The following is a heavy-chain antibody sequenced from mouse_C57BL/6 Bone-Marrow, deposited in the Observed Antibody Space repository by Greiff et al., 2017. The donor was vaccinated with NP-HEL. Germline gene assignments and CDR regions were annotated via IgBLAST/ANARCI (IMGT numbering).Heavy chain of an antibody. CDR2: SNSGGSYT. D-gene: IGHD2-2*01. V-gene: IGHV5-6*01. CDR1: GFTFSSYG. J-gene: IGHJ4*01. CDR3: ARQENYGYPYYYAMDY. Sequence: EVKLMESGGDLVKPGGSLKLSCAASGFTFSSYGMSWVRQTPDKRLEWVATSNSGGSYTYYPDSVKGRFTVSRDNAKNTLYLQMSSLKSEDTAMYYCARQENYGYPYYYAMDYWGQGTSVTVSS.